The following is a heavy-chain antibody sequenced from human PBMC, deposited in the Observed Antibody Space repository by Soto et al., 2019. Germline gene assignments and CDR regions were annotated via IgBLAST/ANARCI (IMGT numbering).Heavy chain of an antibody. V-gene: IGHV4-31*03. J-gene: IGHJ4*02. D-gene: IGHD5-12*01. CDR1: GGSISSGGYY. Sequence: SETLSLTCTVSGGSISSGGYYWSWIRQHPGKGLEWIGYIYYSGSTYYNPSLKSRVTISVDTSKNQFSLKLSSVTAADTAVYYCARGNSGYDSYDYWGQGTLVTVSS. CDR2: IYYSGST. CDR3: ARGNSGYDSYDY.